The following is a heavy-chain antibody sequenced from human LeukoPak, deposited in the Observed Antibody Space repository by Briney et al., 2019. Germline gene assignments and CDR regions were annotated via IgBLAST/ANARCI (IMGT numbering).Heavy chain of an antibody. D-gene: IGHD1-14*01. J-gene: IGHJ6*04. CDR2: ISYDASNA. CDR1: GFSFSDYP. Sequence: GRSRRLSCAASGFSFSDYPIYWVRQAPGEGLKWVAVISYDASNAFYKDSVRGRFTISRDNAKNTVYLQMDSVKSGDTAVYYCARSPGFPFGQMDVWGKGTMVIVSS. CDR3: ARSPGFPFGQMDV. V-gene: IGHV3-30*04.